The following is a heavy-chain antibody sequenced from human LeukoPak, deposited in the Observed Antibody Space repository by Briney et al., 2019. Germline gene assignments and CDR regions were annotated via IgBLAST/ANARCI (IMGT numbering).Heavy chain of an antibody. J-gene: IGHJ4*02. D-gene: IGHD6-19*01. CDR2: ISYDGSNK. V-gene: IGHV3-30*18. CDR3: AKVKRSIAVADPFDY. Sequence: GGSLRLSCAASGFTFGSYGMHWVRQAPGKGLEWVAVISYDGSNKYYADSVKGRFTISRDNSRNTLYLQMNSLRAEDAAVYYCAKVKRSIAVADPFDYWGQGTLVTVSS. CDR1: GFTFGSYG.